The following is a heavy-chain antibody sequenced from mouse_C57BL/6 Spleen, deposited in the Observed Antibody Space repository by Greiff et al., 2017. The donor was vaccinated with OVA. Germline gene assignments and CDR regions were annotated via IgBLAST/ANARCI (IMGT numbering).Heavy chain of an antibody. CDR3: ATTAQATRYAMDY. J-gene: IGHJ4*01. Sequence: QVQLQQPGAELVRPGSSVKLSCKASGYTFTSYWLHWVKQRPIQGLEWIGNIDPSDSETHYNQKFKDKATLTVDKSSSTAYMQLSSLTSEDSAVYYCATTAQATRYAMDYWGQGTSVTVSS. V-gene: IGHV1-52*01. CDR2: IDPSDSET. CDR1: GYTFTSYW. D-gene: IGHD3-2*02.